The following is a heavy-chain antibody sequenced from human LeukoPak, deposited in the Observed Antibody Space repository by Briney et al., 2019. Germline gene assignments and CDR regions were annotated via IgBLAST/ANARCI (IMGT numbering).Heavy chain of an antibody. CDR1: GGSISSYY. V-gene: IGHV4-59*01. J-gene: IGHJ3*02. D-gene: IGHD3-10*01. Sequence: SETLSLTCTVSGGSISSYYWSWIRQPPGKGLEWIGYIYYSGSTNYNPSLKSRVTISVDTSKNQFSLKLSSVTAADTAVYYCARGSHGSGIVPFDIWGQGTMVTVPS. CDR3: ARGSHGSGIVPFDI. CDR2: IYYSGST.